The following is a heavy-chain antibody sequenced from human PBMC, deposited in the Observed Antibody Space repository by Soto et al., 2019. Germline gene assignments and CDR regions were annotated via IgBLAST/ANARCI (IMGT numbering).Heavy chain of an antibody. D-gene: IGHD6-6*01. CDR3: TTASRIAARREIDY. J-gene: IGHJ4*02. CDR1: GFTFSNAW. V-gene: IGHV3-15*01. Sequence: PGGSLRLSCAASGFTFSNAWMSWVRQAPGKGLEWVGRIKSKTDGGTTDYAAPVKGRFTISRDDSKNTLYLQMNSLKTEDTAVYYCTTASRIAARREIDYWGQGTLVTVPS. CDR2: IKSKTDGGTT.